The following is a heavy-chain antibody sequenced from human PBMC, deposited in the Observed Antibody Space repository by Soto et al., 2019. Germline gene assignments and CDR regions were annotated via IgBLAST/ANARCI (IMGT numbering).Heavy chain of an antibody. Sequence: WASVKVSCKASGYTFTDYYLNWVRQAPGQGLEWMGWINPHSGGTNYAQKFQGRVTMTRDTSINTAYMDLSSLRSDDTAVYFCARAHYYDSWNNYFDYWGQGALVTVSS. CDR1: GYTFTDYY. V-gene: IGHV1-2*02. D-gene: IGHD3-22*01. J-gene: IGHJ4*02. CDR2: INPHSGGT. CDR3: ARAHYYDSWNNYFDY.